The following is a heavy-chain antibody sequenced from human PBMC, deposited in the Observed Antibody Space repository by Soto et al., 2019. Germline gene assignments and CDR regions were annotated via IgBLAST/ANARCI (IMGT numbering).Heavy chain of an antibody. CDR1: GFTFSDSW. J-gene: IGHJ5*02. D-gene: IGHD4-4*01. V-gene: IGHV3-7*01. CDR2: IKPDESEK. Sequence: ESGGGLVQPGGSLRLSCTASGFTFSDSWMTWVRQASGKGLEWVARIKPDESEKKYADSVKGRFSISRDNAKNSMYLQMDSLRGEDTAVYYCVRGGSNYASWGQGTLVTVSS. CDR3: VRGGSNYAS.